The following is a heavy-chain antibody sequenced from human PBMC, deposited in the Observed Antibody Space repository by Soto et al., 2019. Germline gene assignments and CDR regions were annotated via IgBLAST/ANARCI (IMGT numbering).Heavy chain of an antibody. CDR1: GFSLSTSGVG. CDR2: IFWDDDK. J-gene: IGHJ6*02. Sequence: QITLKESGPTLVKPTQTLTLTCTFSGFSLSTSGVGVGWIRQPPGKALEWLVLIFWDDDKRYSPSLKSRLTITKDTSKNQVVLTITNMDPVDTATYFCAHHGYYSYGMDVWGQGTTVTVSS. CDR3: AHHGYYSYGMDV. V-gene: IGHV2-5*02.